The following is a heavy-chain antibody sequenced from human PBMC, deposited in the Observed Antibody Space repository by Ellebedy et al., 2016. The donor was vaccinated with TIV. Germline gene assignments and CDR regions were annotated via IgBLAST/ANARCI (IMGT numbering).Heavy chain of an antibody. CDR3: ARYGDYDFNS. D-gene: IGHD4-17*01. Sequence: LSLTXXASGFTFSAFWMGWVRQAPVKGLEWVAKINQLGTVTQHADSLRGRFTISRDNSKNLLYLQMNSLTSDDTAVYYCARYGDYDFNSWGQGTLVTVSS. CDR1: GFTFSAFW. J-gene: IGHJ5*01. V-gene: IGHV3-7*01. CDR2: INQLGTVT.